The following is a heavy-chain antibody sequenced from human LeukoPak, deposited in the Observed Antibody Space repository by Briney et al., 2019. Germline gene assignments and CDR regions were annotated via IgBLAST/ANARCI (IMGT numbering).Heavy chain of an antibody. J-gene: IGHJ4*02. CDR2: INHSGST. CDR3: ASSYGSGPLDY. V-gene: IGHV4-34*01. D-gene: IGHD3-10*01. Sequence: PSETLSLTCAVYGGSFSGYYWSWIRQPPGKGLEWIGEINHSGSTNYNPSLKSRVTISVDTSKNQFSLKLSSVTAADTAVYYFASSYGSGPLDYWGQGTLVTVSS. CDR1: GGSFSGYY.